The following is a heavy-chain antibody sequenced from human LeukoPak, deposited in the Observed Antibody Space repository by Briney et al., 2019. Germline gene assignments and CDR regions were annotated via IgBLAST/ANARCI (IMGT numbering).Heavy chain of an antibody. Sequence: GGSLRLSCVASGFNFINAWMNWVRQAPGKGLEWIGRIKSKTDGGTIDFAAPVRGRFTISRDDSKNTLYLQMNSLKTEDTAVYYCTTDIYPSVALDYWGQGSLVTVSS. CDR3: TTDIYPSVALDY. V-gene: IGHV3-15*01. CDR1: GFNFINAW. D-gene: IGHD6-19*01. CDR2: IKSKTDGGTI. J-gene: IGHJ4*02.